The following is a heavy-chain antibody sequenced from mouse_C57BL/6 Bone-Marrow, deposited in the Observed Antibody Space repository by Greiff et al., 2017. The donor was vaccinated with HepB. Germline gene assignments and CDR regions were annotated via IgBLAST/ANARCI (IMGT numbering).Heavy chain of an antibody. D-gene: IGHD2-3*01. CDR2: IDPSDSYT. J-gene: IGHJ2*01. CDR1: GYTFTSYW. CDR3: ARGGWLLSYFDY. Sequence: VKLQQPGAELVMPGASVKLSCKASGYTFTSYWMHWVKQRPGQGLEWIGEIDPSDSYTNYNQKFKGKSTLTVDKSSSTAYMQLSSLTSEDSAVYYCARGGWLLSYFDYWGQGTTLTVSS. V-gene: IGHV1-69*01.